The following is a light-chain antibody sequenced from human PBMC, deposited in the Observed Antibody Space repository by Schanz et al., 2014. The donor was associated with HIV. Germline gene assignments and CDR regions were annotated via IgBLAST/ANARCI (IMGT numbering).Light chain of an antibody. CDR1: QRLSSSY. CDR2: ATS. Sequence: EIVLPQSPGSLSLSPGGRATLSCGASQRLSSSYLAWYQQKRDQPPRLVIYATSTRAAGIPDRFSGTGSGTDFTLTISSLEPEDFAVYYCQYFGNSGGTFGGGTKVEIK. J-gene: IGKJ4*01. V-gene: IGKV3-20*01. CDR3: QYFGNSGGT.